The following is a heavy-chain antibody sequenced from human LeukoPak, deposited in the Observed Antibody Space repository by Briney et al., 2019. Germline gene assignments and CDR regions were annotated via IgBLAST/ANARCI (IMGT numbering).Heavy chain of an antibody. CDR1: GYRFTNYW. CDR2: IYPGDSNT. Sequence: GESLKISCKGSGYRFTNYWIGWVRQMPGKGLEWMGIIYPGDSNTRYSPSFQGQVTISVDKSISTAYLQWSSLKASDTAMYYCARQPNPDFDYWGQGTLVTVSS. J-gene: IGHJ4*02. V-gene: IGHV5-51*01. CDR3: ARQPNPDFDY.